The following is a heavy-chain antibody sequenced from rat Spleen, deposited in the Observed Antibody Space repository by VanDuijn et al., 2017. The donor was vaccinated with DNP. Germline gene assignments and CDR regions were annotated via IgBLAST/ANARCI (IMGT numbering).Heavy chain of an antibody. D-gene: IGHD1-11*01. CDR1: GFIFSDYW. CDR2: ITNTGGNI. V-gene: IGHV5-31*01. Sequence: EVQLVESGGGPVQPGRSLKVSCVASGFIFSDYWMNWVRQAPGRGLEWVASITNTGGNIYYPDSVRGRFTISRDNAKSTLYLQMDSLRSEDTATYYCTRAEGTGFPYWGQGTLVSVSS. CDR3: TRAEGTGFPY. J-gene: IGHJ3*01.